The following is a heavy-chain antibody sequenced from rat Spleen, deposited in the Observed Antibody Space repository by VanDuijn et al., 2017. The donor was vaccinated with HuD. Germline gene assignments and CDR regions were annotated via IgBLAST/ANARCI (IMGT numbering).Heavy chain of an antibody. J-gene: IGHJ2*01. CDR1: GLSFSNYD. D-gene: IGHD1-6*01. V-gene: IGHV5-25*01. CDR2: ISYDGTTT. CDR3: ARHTTDLYYFDY. Sequence: EVQLVESGGGAVQPGRSMKLSCAASGLSFSNYDMAWVRQAPTKGLEWVASISYDGTTTYYRDSVKGRFTLSRDNAKSTLYLQMDSLRSEDTATYYCARHTTDLYYFDYWGQGVMVTVSS.